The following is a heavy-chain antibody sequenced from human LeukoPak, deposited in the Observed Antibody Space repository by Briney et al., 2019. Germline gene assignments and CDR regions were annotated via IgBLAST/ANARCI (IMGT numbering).Heavy chain of an antibody. D-gene: IGHD1-7*01. CDR1: GFTFSRYG. V-gene: IGHV3-30*02. CDR2: IRKDGSDK. J-gene: IGHJ4*02. CDR3: AKDSNSAFDY. Sequence: GGSLRLSCGASGFTFSRYGMHWVRQAPGKGLEWVTYIRKDGSDKYYADSVKGRFTISRDSSKNMVYLQMNSLRAEDTAVYYCAKDSNSAFDYWGQGTLVSVSS.